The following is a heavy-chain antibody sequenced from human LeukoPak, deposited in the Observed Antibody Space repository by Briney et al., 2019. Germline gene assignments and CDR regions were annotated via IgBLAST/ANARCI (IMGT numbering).Heavy chain of an antibody. CDR1: GFTFSSYW. CDR3: ARVHHIVKPPYYYYYMDV. D-gene: IGHD5-12*01. Sequence: QPGGSLRLSCAASGFTFSSYWMHWVRQAPGKGLVWVSRINSDGSSTSYADSVKGRFTISRDNAKNTLYLQMNSLRAEDTAVYYCARVHHIVKPPYYYYYMDVWGKGTTVTISS. CDR2: INSDGSST. V-gene: IGHV3-74*01. J-gene: IGHJ6*03.